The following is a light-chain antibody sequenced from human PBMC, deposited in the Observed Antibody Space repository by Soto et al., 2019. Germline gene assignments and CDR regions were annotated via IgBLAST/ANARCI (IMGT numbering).Light chain of an antibody. V-gene: IGKV3-20*01. CDR2: GAS. CDR3: QHYGNSPLT. Sequence: EIVLTQSPATLSLSPADRATLSCRASQSVSSSYLAWYQQKPGQAPRLLVYGASSRATGIPDRFSGSVSGTDFTLTISRLEPEDFAVYYCQHYGNSPLTFGQGTRLEIK. J-gene: IGKJ5*01. CDR1: QSVSSSY.